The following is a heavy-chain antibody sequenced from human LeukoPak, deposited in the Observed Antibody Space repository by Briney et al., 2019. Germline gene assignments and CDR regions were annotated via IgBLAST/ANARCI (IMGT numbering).Heavy chain of an antibody. D-gene: IGHD2-15*01. J-gene: IGHJ3*02. CDR2: FYYSGST. CDR1: GGSISSSSYY. CDR3: ARHSWAPGGPDAFDI. Sequence: SETLSLTCSVSGGSISSSSYYWGWIRQPPGKGLEWIGSFYYSGSTYYNPSLKSRVTISVDTSKNQFSLKLSSVTAADTAMYYCARHSWAPGGPDAFDIWGQGTMVTVSS. V-gene: IGHV4-39*01.